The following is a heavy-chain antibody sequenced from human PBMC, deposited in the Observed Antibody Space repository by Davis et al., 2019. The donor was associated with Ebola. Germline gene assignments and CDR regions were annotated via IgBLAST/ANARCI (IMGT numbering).Heavy chain of an antibody. Sequence: PGGSLRLSCTVSGGSISSYYGSWIRQPPGKGLEWIGYIYYSGSTNYNPSLKSRVTISVDTSKNQFSLKLSSVTAADTAVYYCARRELGTLAFDIWGQGTMVTVSS. CDR1: GGSISSYY. CDR3: ARRELGTLAFDI. D-gene: IGHD7-27*01. V-gene: IGHV4-59*08. CDR2: IYYSGST. J-gene: IGHJ3*02.